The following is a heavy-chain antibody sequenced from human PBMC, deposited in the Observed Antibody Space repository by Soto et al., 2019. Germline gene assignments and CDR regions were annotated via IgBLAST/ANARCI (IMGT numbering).Heavy chain of an antibody. V-gene: IGHV4-38-2*01. Sequence: SETLSLTCAVSGYSISSGYYWHWIRQPPGKGLEWIGSMFHRGSTYYNPSLKSRVTLSVDTSKNQFSLKLSSVTAADTAVYYCARVVHYDNNGPLGYWGQGTLLTLYS. D-gene: IGHD3-9*01. CDR3: ARVVHYDNNGPLGY. CDR2: MFHRGST. J-gene: IGHJ4*02. CDR1: GYSISSGYY.